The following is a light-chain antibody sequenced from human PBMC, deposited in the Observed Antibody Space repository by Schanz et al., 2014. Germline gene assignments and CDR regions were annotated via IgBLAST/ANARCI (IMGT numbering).Light chain of an antibody. V-gene: IGLV2-23*01. Sequence: QSALTQPASVSGSPGQSITISCTGTSSDVGSYNLVSWYQQHPGKAPKLMIYEGTKRPSGVSNRFSASKSGNTASLTISRLQDEDEADYYCCSYAGSSTLVFGGGTKLTVL. CDR2: EGT. J-gene: IGLJ2*01. CDR3: CSYAGSSTLV. CDR1: SSDVGSYNL.